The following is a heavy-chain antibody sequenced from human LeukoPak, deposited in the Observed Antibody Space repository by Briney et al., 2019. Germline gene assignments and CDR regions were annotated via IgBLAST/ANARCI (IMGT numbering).Heavy chain of an antibody. D-gene: IGHD6-19*01. J-gene: IGHJ4*02. CDR3: ARGEQWLVPFDY. CDR2: INPNSGGT. Sequence: GASVKVSCKASGYTFTGYYMHWVRQAPGQGLEWMGWINPNSGGTNYAQKFQGRVTMTRDTSTSTAYMELRSLRSEDTAVYYCARGEQWLVPFDYWGQGTLVTVSS. CDR1: GYTFTGYY. V-gene: IGHV1-2*02.